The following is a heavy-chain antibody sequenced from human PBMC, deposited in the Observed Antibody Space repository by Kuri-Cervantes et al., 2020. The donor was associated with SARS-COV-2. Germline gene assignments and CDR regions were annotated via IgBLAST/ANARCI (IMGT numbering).Heavy chain of an antibody. D-gene: IGHD6-13*01. J-gene: IGHJ4*02. CDR2: IIPIFGIA. Sequence: SVKVSCKASGGTISSYAISWVRQAPGQGLEWMGRIIPIFGIANYAQKFQGRVTITADKSTSTAYMELSSLRSEGTAVYYCARDAAADNLSDYWGQGTLVTVSS. CDR3: ARDAAADNLSDY. CDR1: GGTISSYA. V-gene: IGHV1-69*04.